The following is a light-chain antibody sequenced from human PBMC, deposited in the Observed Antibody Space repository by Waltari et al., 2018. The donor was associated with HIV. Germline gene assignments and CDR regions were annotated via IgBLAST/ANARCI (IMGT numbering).Light chain of an antibody. CDR1: NSNIGSNT. J-gene: IGLJ2*01. Sequence: QSVLTQPPSASGTPGQRVTISCSGRNSNIGSNTVKWYQQLPGTAPKPPIYNNNPPPPGVSDRFSGSKAGTSASLAISGLQSEDEADYYCAAWDDSLNAHVLFGGGTKLTVL. CDR3: AAWDDSLNAHVL. CDR2: NNN. V-gene: IGLV1-44*01.